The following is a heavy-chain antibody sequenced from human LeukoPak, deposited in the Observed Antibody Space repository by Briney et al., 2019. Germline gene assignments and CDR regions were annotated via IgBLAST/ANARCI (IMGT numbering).Heavy chain of an antibody. V-gene: IGHV4-39*07. CDR1: GGSISSYY. J-gene: IGHJ5*02. CDR3: ARGSSWFGEYPSWFDP. CDR2: IYYSGST. D-gene: IGHD3-10*01. Sequence: SETLSLTCTVSGGSISSYYWSWIRQPPGKGLEWIGSIYYSGSTYYNPSLKSRVTISVDTSKNQFSLKLSSVTAADTAVYYCARGSSWFGEYPSWFDPWGQGTLVTVSS.